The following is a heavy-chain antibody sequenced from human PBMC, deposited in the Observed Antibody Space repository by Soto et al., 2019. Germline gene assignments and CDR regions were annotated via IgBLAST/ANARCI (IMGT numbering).Heavy chain of an antibody. CDR3: ASTVQTIYYDSSGSRGYAFDI. CDR2: ISAYNGNT. CDR1: GYTFTSYG. J-gene: IGHJ3*02. V-gene: IGHV1-18*01. D-gene: IGHD3-22*01. Sequence: ASVKVSCKASGYTFTSYGISWVRQAPGQGLEWMGWISAYNGNTNYAQKFQGRVTMTTDTSTSTVYMELSSLRSEDTAVYYCASTVQTIYYDSSGSRGYAFDIWGQGTMVTVSS.